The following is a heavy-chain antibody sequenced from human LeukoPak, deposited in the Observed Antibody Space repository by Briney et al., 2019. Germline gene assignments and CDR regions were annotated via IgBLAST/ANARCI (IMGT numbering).Heavy chain of an antibody. CDR1: GSSIGSGSY. D-gene: IGHD1-1*01. J-gene: IGHJ4*02. V-gene: IGHV4-38-2*02. CDR2: IYHSGTA. Sequence: SETLSLTCTVSGSSIGSGSYWAWIRQLPGKRLEWIGNIYHSGTAYYNPSLKSRVTISVDKSKNQFSLQLTSVTAADTAVHFCARDYADHGTSIDYWGQGTLVTVPS. CDR3: ARDYADHGTSIDY.